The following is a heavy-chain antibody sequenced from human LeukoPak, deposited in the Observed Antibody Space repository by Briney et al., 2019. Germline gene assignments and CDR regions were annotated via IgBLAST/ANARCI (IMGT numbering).Heavy chain of an antibody. Sequence: SETLSLTCTVSGGSISGTGYYWGWIRQPPGRGLEWIGSVYYTGNTDYNPSLKSRVTISVDTSKNQFSLKLNSVTAADTAVYYCARQRSVRSGTTLFPYYFDFWGQGTLVTVSS. CDR3: ARQRSVRSGTTLFPYYFDF. CDR2: VYYTGNT. J-gene: IGHJ4*02. D-gene: IGHD1/OR15-1a*01. CDR1: GGSISGTGYY. V-gene: IGHV4-39*07.